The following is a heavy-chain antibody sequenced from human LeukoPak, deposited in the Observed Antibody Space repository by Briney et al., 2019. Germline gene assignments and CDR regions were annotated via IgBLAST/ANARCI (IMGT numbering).Heavy chain of an antibody. V-gene: IGHV3-23*01. CDR2: ISGSGGST. CDR3: AKGIVVEAIIDY. D-gene: IGHD2-2*01. Sequence: HPGGSLRLSCAASGFTVSSNYMSWVRQAPGKGLEWVSAISGSGGSTYYADSVKGRFTISRDNSKNTLYLQMNSLRAEDTAVYYCAKGIVVEAIIDYWGQGTLVTVSS. CDR1: GFTVSSNY. J-gene: IGHJ4*02.